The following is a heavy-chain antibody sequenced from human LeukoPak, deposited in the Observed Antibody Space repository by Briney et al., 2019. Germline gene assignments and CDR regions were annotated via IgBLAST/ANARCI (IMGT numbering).Heavy chain of an antibody. D-gene: IGHD3-9*01. CDR2: INPNSGGT. CDR3: ARGGPYYDTIYYYMDV. Sequence: ASVKVSCKASGYTFTGYYMHWVRQAPGQGLEWMGWINPNSGGTNYAQKFQGWVTMTRDTSISTAYMELSRLRSDDKAVYYCARGGPYYDTIYYYMDVWGKGTTVTVSS. J-gene: IGHJ6*03. CDR1: GYTFTGYY. V-gene: IGHV1-2*04.